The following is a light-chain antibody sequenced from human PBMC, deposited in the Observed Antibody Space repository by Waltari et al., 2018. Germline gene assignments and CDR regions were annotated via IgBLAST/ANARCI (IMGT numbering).Light chain of an antibody. CDR2: DGS. J-gene: IGLJ3*02. CDR1: NSDVGSYNF. CDR3: CSYAGSSTWV. Sequence: QSALTQPASVSGSPGQSITISCTGTNSDVGSYNFVSWFQQHQGKAPKLIIYDGSKRPPGSPKRFSGSKSGNTASLTISGRQAGDETDYYCCSYAGSSTWVFGGGTKLTGL. V-gene: IGLV2-23*01.